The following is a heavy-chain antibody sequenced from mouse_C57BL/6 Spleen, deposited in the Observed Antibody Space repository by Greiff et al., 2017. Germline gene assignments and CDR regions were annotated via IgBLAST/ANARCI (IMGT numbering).Heavy chain of an antibody. CDR1: GYTFTSYW. CDR2: IYPGSGST. J-gene: IGHJ2*01. CDR3: ASEGFSIGYPGY. D-gene: IGHD2-2*01. V-gene: IGHV1-55*01. Sequence: VQLQQPGAELVKPGASVKMSCKASGYTFTSYWITWVKQRPGQGLEWIGDIYPGSGSTNYNEKFKSKATLTVDTSSSTAYMQLSSLTSEDSAVYYCASEGFSIGYPGYWGQGTTLTVSS.